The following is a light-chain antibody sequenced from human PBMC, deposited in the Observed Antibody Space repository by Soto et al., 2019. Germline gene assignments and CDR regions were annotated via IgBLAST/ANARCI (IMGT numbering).Light chain of an antibody. Sequence: DIQMTQSPSSLSASVGDRVTITCRASQGISNYLAWYQQKPGKVPKLLIYAASTLQSGVPSRFSGSGSGTDFTLNISSMQPEDVATYFCQKYNGAPFLFGQGTKVEIK. J-gene: IGKJ1*01. CDR2: AAS. CDR3: QKYNGAPFL. V-gene: IGKV1-27*01. CDR1: QGISNY.